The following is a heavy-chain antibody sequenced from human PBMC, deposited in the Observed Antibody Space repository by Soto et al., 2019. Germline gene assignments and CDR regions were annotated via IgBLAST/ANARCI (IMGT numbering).Heavy chain of an antibody. CDR2: IIPILGIA. J-gene: IGHJ6*03. Sequence: SVKVSCKASGGTFSSYTISWVRQAPGQGLEWMGRIIPILGIANYAQKFQGRVTITADKSTSTAYMELSILRSEDTAVYYCARSSLEPYYYYYYMDVWGKGTTVTVSS. CDR3: ARSSLEPYYYYYYMDV. V-gene: IGHV1-69*02. CDR1: GGTFSSYT.